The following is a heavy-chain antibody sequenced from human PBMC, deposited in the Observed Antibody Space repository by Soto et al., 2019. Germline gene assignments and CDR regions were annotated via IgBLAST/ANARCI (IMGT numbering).Heavy chain of an antibody. CDR2: ISSSSSYI. J-gene: IGHJ4*02. D-gene: IGHD3-16*02. CDR3: ARDQGYDYIWGSYRPPFDY. V-gene: IGHV3-21*01. CDR1: GFTFSSYS. Sequence: EVQLVESGGGLVKPGGSLRLSCVASGFTFSSYSMNWVRQAPGKGLEWVSSISSSSSYIYYADSVKGRFTISRDNAKNSLYLQMNSLRAEDTAVYYCARDQGYDYIWGSYRPPFDYWGQGTLVTVSS.